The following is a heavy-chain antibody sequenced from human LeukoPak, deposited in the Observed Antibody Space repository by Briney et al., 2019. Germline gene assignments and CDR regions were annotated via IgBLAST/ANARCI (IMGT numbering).Heavy chain of an antibody. J-gene: IGHJ4*02. CDR1: GSSVSTNY. Sequence: TGRSLRLSCAASGSSVSTNYTSWVSQAPGKGLEWVSVIYSGSTTYYAASVKGRFTISRDNSKNTLYLQMNGLRAEDTAVYYCARWGDYGSFDYWGQGTLVTVSS. CDR2: IYSGSTT. D-gene: IGHD4/OR15-4a*01. V-gene: IGHV3-53*01. CDR3: ARWGDYGSFDY.